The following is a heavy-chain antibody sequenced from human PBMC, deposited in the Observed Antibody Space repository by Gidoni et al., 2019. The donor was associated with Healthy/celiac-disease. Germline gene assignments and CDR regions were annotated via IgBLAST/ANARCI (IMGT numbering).Heavy chain of an antibody. D-gene: IGHD6-19*01. J-gene: IGHJ6*02. CDR3: AREGPSGWYYYYYGMDV. Sequence: QVQLVQSGAEVKKPGASVKVSCKASGYTFTSYDINWVRQATGQGLEWMGWMNPNSGNTGYAQKFQGRVTMTRNTSISTAYMELSSLRSEDTAVYYCAREGPSGWYYYYYGMDVWGQGTTVTVSS. CDR2: MNPNSGNT. CDR1: GYTFTSYD. V-gene: IGHV1-8*01.